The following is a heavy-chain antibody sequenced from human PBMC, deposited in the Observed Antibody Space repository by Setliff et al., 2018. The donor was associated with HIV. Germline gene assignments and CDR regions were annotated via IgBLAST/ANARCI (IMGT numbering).Heavy chain of an antibody. V-gene: IGHV1-46*01. Sequence: ASAKVSCKTSGYAFTSFQLHWVRQAPGQGLEWLGGIVPSSGDTNYAQKFRGRVTMTRDMSTTTVYMDLNSLTSEDTAVYYCARETAGGHWDEYWGQGTLVTVSS. CDR1: GYAFTSFQ. CDR3: ARETAGGHWDEY. J-gene: IGHJ4*02. CDR2: IVPSSGDT. D-gene: IGHD6-19*01.